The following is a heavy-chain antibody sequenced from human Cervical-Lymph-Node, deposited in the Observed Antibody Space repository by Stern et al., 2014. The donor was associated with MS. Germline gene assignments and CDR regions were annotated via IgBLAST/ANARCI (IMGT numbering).Heavy chain of an antibody. CDR1: GFIFDGYG. Sequence: EVQLLESGGGVVRPGGSLRLSCAASGFIFDGYGMSWVRQVPGTGPEWVSAINYNGGSTDYAASVKGRFTISRDNAKKSLYLRMNSLRVEDTAVYHCARAFCTGGVCYSFPFYGMDVWGQGTTVTVSS. J-gene: IGHJ6*02. CDR2: INYNGGST. CDR3: ARAFCTGGVCYSFPFYGMDV. D-gene: IGHD2-8*02. V-gene: IGHV3-20*01.